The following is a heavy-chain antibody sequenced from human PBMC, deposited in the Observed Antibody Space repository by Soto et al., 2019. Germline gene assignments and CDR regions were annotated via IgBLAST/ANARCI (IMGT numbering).Heavy chain of an antibody. CDR2: IYAGGST. D-gene: IGHD1-26*01. CDR3: GRGGSGSYLLGAFDI. V-gene: IGHV3-53*04. Sequence: PGGSLRLSCAASGFTVSSNDMSWVRQAPGKGLEWVSVIYAGGSTYYADSVKGRFTISRHNSKNTLYLQMNSLRAEDTAVYYCGRGGSGSYLLGAFDIWGQGTMVTVSS. CDR1: GFTVSSND. J-gene: IGHJ3*02.